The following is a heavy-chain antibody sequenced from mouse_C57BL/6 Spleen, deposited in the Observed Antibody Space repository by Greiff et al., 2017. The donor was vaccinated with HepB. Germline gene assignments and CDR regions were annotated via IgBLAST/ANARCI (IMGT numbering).Heavy chain of an antibody. CDR3: ALLPDYYAMDY. Sequence: VQLQQPGAELVKPGASVKLSCKASGYTFTSYWMHWVKQRPGQGLEWIGMIHPNSGSTNYNEKFKSKATLTVDKSSSTAYMQLSSLTSEDSAVYYCALLPDYYAMDYWGQGTSVTVSS. J-gene: IGHJ4*01. V-gene: IGHV1-64*01. CDR2: IHPNSGST. D-gene: IGHD2-1*01. CDR1: GYTFTSYW.